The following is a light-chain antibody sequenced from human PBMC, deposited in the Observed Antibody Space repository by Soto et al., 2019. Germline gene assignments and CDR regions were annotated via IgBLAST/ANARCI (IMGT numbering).Light chain of an antibody. Sequence: DIQMTQSPSSLSASVGDRVTITCRASHSISAYLNWYQQKVGRAPKLLIYAASTLQGGVPSRFSGSGSGTDFNITISSLQPEDFTTYYCQQSYSTPYTFGQGTKLEVK. V-gene: IGKV1-39*01. CDR1: HSISAY. J-gene: IGKJ2*01. CDR3: QQSYSTPYT. CDR2: AAS.